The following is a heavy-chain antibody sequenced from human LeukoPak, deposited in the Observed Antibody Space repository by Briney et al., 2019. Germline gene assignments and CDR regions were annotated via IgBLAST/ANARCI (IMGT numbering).Heavy chain of an antibody. Sequence: PGGSLRLSCTASGFTFKNYRMTWVRQAPGKGLEWVASMKDDGNEIQYVDSVKGRFTTSRDNAKNSLYLQMNSLRAEDTAVYYCARNRATNDYWGQGTLVTVSS. J-gene: IGHJ4*02. CDR2: MKDDGNEI. D-gene: IGHD1-26*01. CDR3: ARNRATNDY. V-gene: IGHV3-7*01. CDR1: GFTFKNYR.